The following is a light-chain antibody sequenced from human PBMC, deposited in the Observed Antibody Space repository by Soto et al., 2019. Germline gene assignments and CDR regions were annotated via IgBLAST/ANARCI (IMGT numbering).Light chain of an antibody. CDR3: QQCNRYPIT. CDR1: QSISTS. V-gene: IGKV1-5*03. Sequence: IQMTQSPSTLSAFVGDRVTITCRASQSISTSLAWYQQKPGKAPKLLIYLASTLQSGVPTRFSGSGSGTEFTLTISSLQPDDSATYYCQQCNRYPITFGQGTRLEIK. J-gene: IGKJ5*01. CDR2: LAS.